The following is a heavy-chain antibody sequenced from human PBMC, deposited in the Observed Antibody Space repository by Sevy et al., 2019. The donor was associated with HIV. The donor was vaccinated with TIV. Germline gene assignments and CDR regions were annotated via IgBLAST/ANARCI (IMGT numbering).Heavy chain of an antibody. V-gene: IGHV3-23*01. J-gene: IGHJ5*02. CDR2: ISGSGGSA. CDR3: AKGGYCSSTSCYFHP. CDR1: GITFSSHA. D-gene: IGHD2-2*01. Sequence: GGSLRLSCAASGITFSSHAMSWVRQAPGKGLEWVSTISGSGGSAYYADPVKGRFTISRDNTKNTLYLQMISLRVEDTAIYYCAKGGYCSSTSCYFHPWGQGTLVTVSS.